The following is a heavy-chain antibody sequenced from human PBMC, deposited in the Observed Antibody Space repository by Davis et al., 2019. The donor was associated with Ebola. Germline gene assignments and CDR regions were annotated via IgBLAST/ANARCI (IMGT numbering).Heavy chain of an antibody. V-gene: IGHV4-34*01. Sequence: PGGSLRLSCAVYGGSFSGYYWSWIRQPPGKGLEWIGEINHSGSTNYNPPLKSRVTISVDKSKNQFSLKLSSVTAADTAVYYCARDEYSSSSFDYWGQGTLVTVSS. CDR1: GGSFSGYY. J-gene: IGHJ4*02. CDR2: INHSGST. CDR3: ARDEYSSSSFDY. D-gene: IGHD6-6*01.